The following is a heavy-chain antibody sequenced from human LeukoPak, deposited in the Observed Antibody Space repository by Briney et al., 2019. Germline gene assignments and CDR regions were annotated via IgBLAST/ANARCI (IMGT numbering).Heavy chain of an antibody. V-gene: IGHV3-30*04. CDR2: MSYDGSNK. CDR3: VRETYSQVYFDY. J-gene: IGHJ4*02. Sequence: AGGSLRLSCAASGFTFSSHAMHWVRQAPGKGLEWVAVMSYDGSNKYYADSVKGRFIISRDNSMNTLYLQMNSLRAEDTAVYFCVRETYSQVYFDYWGQGTLVTVSS. CDR1: GFTFSSHA. D-gene: IGHD6-13*01.